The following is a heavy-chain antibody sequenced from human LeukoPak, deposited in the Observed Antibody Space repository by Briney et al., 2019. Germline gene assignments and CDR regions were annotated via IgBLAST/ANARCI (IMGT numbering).Heavy chain of an antibody. D-gene: IGHD5-24*01. J-gene: IGHJ4*02. Sequence: ASMKVSCKASGGTXSSYAISWVRQAPGQGLEWMGGIIHIFGTANYAQKFQGRVTITADESTSTAYMELSSLRSEDTAVYYCARDRGWLQARYFDYWGQGTLVTVSS. CDR3: ARDRGWLQARYFDY. V-gene: IGHV1-69*01. CDR2: IIHIFGTA. CDR1: GGTXSSYA.